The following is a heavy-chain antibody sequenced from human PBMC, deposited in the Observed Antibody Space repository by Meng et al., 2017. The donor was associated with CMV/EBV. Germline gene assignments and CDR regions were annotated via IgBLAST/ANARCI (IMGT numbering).Heavy chain of an antibody. V-gene: IGHV4-39*07. CDR1: GGSISSSSYY. Sequence: SETLSLTCTVSGGSISSSSYYWGWIRQPPGKGLEWIGSIYYSGSTYYNPSLKSRVTISVDTSKNQFSLKPSSVTAADTAVYYCASYSFWGQGTLVTVSS. J-gene: IGHJ4*02. CDR2: IYYSGST. CDR3: ASYSF. D-gene: IGHD4-11*01.